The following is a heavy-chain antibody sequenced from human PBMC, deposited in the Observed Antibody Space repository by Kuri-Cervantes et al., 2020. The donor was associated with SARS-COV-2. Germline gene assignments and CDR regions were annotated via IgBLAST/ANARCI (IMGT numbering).Heavy chain of an antibody. V-gene: IGHV1-18*01. CDR3: ARESNYYDSSGYYMGWGDYYCSIDV. D-gene: IGHD3-22*01. J-gene: IGHJ6*03. CDR2: ISPYNGNT. CDR1: VTTFPNYD. Sequence: ASVKVSCKAPVTTFPNYDINWVRQATGQGLEWMGWISPYNGNTDYAQKFQGRVTLTTDTSTSTAYLELRSLRSDDTAVYYCARESNYYDSSGYYMGWGDYYCSIDVWGKGTTVTVSS.